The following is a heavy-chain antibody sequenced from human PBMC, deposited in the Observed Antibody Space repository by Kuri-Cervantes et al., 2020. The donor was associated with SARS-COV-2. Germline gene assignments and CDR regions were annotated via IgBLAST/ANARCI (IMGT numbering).Heavy chain of an antibody. D-gene: IGHD2-8*01. CDR2: INAGNGNT. CDR1: GYTFTSYA. V-gene: IGHV1-3*01. J-gene: IGHJ5*02. CDR3: ARGRGTATLDIVLMVYASQDWFDP. Sequence: ASVKVSCKASGYTFTSYAMHWVRQAPGQRLEWMGWINAGNGNTKYSQKFQGWVTMTRDTSISTAYMELSRLRSDDTAVYYCARGRGTATLDIVLMVYASQDWFDPWGQGTLVTVSS.